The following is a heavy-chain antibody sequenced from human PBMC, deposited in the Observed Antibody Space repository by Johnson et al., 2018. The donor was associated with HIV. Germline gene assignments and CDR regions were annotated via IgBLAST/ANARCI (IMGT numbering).Heavy chain of an antibody. CDR1: GFTFSSYW. CDR2: IKQDGSEK. CDR3: AREREIFGVVTEDAFDI. D-gene: IGHD3-3*01. V-gene: IGHV3-7*01. Sequence: EVQLVESGGGLVQPGRSLRLSCAASGFTFSSYWMSWVRQAPGKGLEWVANIKQDGSEKYYVDSVKGRFTISIDNAKNSLYLQMNSLRAEDTAVYYCAREREIFGVVTEDAFDIWGQGTMVTVSS. J-gene: IGHJ3*02.